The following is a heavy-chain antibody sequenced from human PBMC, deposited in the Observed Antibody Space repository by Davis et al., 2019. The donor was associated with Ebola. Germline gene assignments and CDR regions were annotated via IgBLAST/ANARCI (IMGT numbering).Heavy chain of an antibody. Sequence: SETLSLTCTVSGGSISSYYWSWIRQPPGKGLEWIGYIYYSGSTNYNPSLKSRVTISVDTSKNQFSLKLSSVTAADTAVYYCARSSWFDPWGQGTLVTVSS. V-gene: IGHV4-59*01. CDR1: GGSISSYY. CDR3: ARSSWFDP. CDR2: IYYSGST. J-gene: IGHJ5*02.